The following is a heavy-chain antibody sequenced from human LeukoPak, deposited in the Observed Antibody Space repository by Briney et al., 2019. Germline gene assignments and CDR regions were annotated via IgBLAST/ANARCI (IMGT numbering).Heavy chain of an antibody. Sequence: PGGSLRLSCAASGFTFSSYAMHWVRQAPGKGLEWVAVISYDGSNKYYADSVKGRFTISRDNSKNTLYLQMNSLRAEDTAVYYCASTVVDEYYFDYWGQGTLVTVSS. CDR2: ISYDGSNK. V-gene: IGHV3-30*04. CDR3: ASTVVDEYYFDY. J-gene: IGHJ4*02. CDR1: GFTFSSYA. D-gene: IGHD4-11*01.